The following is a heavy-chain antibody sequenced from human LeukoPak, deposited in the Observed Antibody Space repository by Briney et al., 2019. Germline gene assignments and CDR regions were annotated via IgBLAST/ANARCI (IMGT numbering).Heavy chain of an antibody. D-gene: IGHD6-13*01. CDR2: ITTSNITT. CDR3: ARPPLYSSSSLDY. Sequence: GGSLRLSCEGSGFTFSNYWMSWVRQAPGKGLEWVSYITTSNITTYYAASVKGRFTVSRDNAKNSLYLQMNSLRPEDTAIYYCARPPLYSSSSLDYGAREPWSASPQ. V-gene: IGHV3-48*04. CDR1: GFTFSNYW. J-gene: IGHJ4*02.